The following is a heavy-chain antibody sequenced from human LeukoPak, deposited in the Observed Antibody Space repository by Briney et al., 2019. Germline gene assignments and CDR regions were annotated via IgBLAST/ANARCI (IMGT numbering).Heavy chain of an antibody. D-gene: IGHD5-18*01. V-gene: IGHV4-34*01. J-gene: IGHJ4*02. CDR2: INHSGST. CDR3: ARMGYSYGYGSVSDY. CDR1: GGSFSGYY. Sequence: PSETLSLTCAVYGGSFSGYYWSWIRQPPGKGLEWIGEINHSGSTNYNPSLKSRVTISVDTSKNQFSLKLSSVTAADTAVYYCARMGYSYGYGSVSDYWGQGTLVTVSS.